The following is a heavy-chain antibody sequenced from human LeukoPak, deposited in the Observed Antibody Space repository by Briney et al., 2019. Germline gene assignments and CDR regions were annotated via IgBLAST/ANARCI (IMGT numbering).Heavy chain of an antibody. V-gene: IGHV3-21*01. CDR3: ARGREVAARLSDFQH. CDR2: ISSSSTYI. J-gene: IGHJ1*01. CDR1: GFTFSSYS. D-gene: IGHD6-6*01. Sequence: MAGGSLRLSCAVSGFTFSSYSMSWVRQAPGKGLEWVSSISSSSTYIYYADSVKGRSTISRDNAKNSLYLQMNSLRAEDTAVYYCARGREVAARLSDFQHWGQSTLVTVSS.